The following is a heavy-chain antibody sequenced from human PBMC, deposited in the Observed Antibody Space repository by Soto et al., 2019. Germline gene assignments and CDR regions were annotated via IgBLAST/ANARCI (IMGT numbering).Heavy chain of an antibody. V-gene: IGHV1-69*13. CDR1: GGTFSSYA. J-gene: IGHJ4*02. CDR2: IIPIFGTA. Sequence: SAKVSFKASGGTFSSYAISWVRQAPVQGLEWMGGIIPIFGTANYAQKFQGRVTITADESASTAYMELSSLRSEDTAVYYCARKGPSGTQPLDYWGQGTLVTVYS. CDR3: ARKGPSGTQPLDY.